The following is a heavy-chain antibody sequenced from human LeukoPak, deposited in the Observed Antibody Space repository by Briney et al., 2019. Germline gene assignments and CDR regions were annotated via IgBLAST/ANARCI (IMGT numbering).Heavy chain of an antibody. Sequence: SQTLSPTCAISGDSVSSNSAAWNWIRQSPSRGLEWLGRTYYRSKWYNDYAVSVKSRITINPDTSKNQFSLQLNSVTPEDTAVYYCATSWQLAGWFDPWGQGTLVTVSS. V-gene: IGHV6-1*01. D-gene: IGHD6-13*01. CDR3: ATSWQLAGWFDP. CDR1: GDSVSSNSAA. CDR2: TYYRSKWYN. J-gene: IGHJ5*02.